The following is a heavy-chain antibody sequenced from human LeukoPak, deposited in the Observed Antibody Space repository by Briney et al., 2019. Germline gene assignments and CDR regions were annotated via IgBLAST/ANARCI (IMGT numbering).Heavy chain of an antibody. CDR1: GGSNSSGSYY. Sequence: SETLSLTCTVSGGSNSSGSYYWSWIRQPAGKGLEWIGRIYTSGSTNYNPSLKSRVTISVDTSKNQFSLKLSSVTAADTAVYYCAGLDYYDSSSTYWGQGTLVTVSS. J-gene: IGHJ4*02. CDR3: AGLDYYDSSSTY. CDR2: IYTSGST. V-gene: IGHV4-61*02. D-gene: IGHD3-22*01.